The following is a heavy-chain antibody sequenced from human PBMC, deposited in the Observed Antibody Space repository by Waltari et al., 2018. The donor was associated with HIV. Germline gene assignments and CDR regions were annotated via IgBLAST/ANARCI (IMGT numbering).Heavy chain of an antibody. CDR1: GYTFTSYG. V-gene: IGHV1-18*01. Sequence: QVQLVQSGAEVKKPGASVKVSCKASGYTFTSYGISWVRQAPGHGLEWMGWISAYNGNTNYAQKLQGRVTMTTDTSTSTAYMELRSLRSDDTAVYYCARVDTIFGVVGYYYGMDVWGQGTTVTVSS. CDR3: ARVDTIFGVVGYYYGMDV. J-gene: IGHJ6*02. D-gene: IGHD3-3*01. CDR2: ISAYNGNT.